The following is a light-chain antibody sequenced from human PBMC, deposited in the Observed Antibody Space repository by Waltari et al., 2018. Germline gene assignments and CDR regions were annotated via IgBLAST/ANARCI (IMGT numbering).Light chain of an antibody. CDR1: RSDVGGYNY. CDR3: CSYAGSPWV. V-gene: IGLV2-11*01. Sequence: QSALTQPRSVSGSPGQSVTISCTGTRSDVGGYNYVSWYQQHPGKAPKPMIYDVSKRPSGVPDRFSGSKSGNTASLTISGLQAEDEADYYCCSYAGSPWVFGGGTKLTVL. J-gene: IGLJ3*02. CDR2: DVS.